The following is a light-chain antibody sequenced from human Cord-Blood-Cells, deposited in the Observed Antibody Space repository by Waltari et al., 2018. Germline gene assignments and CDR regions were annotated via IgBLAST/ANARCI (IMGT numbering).Light chain of an antibody. Sequence: QSALIQPRSVSGSPGQSVTISCTGTSSDVGGYNYVSWYQQHPGKAPKLMIYDVSKRPSGVPDRFSGSKSGNTASLTISGLQAEDEADYYCCSYAGSYRVVGGGTKLTVL. V-gene: IGLV2-11*01. J-gene: IGLJ2*01. CDR2: DVS. CDR1: SSDVGGYNY. CDR3: CSYAGSYRV.